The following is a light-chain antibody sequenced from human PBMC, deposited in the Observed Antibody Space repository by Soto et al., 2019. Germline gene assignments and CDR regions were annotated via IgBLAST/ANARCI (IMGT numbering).Light chain of an antibody. Sequence: DIQMTQSHSTLSASVGDRVTITCRASQSIGNWLAWCQQKPGKAPKLLIYDASILESGDPSRFSGSGSGTEVTLTINSLQPDDSATYYCQQYNEYPTFGQGTKVEIK. CDR3: QQYNEYPT. CDR1: QSIGNW. CDR2: DAS. V-gene: IGKV1-5*01. J-gene: IGKJ1*01.